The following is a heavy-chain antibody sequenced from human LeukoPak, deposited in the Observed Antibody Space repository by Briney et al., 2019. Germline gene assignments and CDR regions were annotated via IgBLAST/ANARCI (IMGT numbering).Heavy chain of an antibody. D-gene: IGHD6-19*01. CDR2: ISSNGGST. Sequence: PGGSLRLSCSASGFTFSSYAMHWVRQAPGKGQEYVSAISSNGGSTYYADSVKGRFTISRDNSKNTLYLQMSSLRAEDTAVYYYVKDRVSSEQWLYDYWGQGTLVTVSS. V-gene: IGHV3-64D*09. J-gene: IGHJ4*02. CDR1: GFTFSSYA. CDR3: VKDRVSSEQWLYDY.